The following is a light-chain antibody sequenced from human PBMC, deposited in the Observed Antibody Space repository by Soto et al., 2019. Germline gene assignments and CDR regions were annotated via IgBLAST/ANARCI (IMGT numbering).Light chain of an antibody. V-gene: IGKV1D-16*01. J-gene: IGKJ1*01. CDR1: QGISSW. Sequence: DIQTTHAPSSLSASGGDRVTITFRASQGISSWLAWYQQKTGKATKLLIYAASSLQSGAPSRFSGSGSGTEFTPTTSSLQPDDFAPYYCQHYNSYPEAFAPGTQL. CDR3: QHYNSYPEA. CDR2: AAS.